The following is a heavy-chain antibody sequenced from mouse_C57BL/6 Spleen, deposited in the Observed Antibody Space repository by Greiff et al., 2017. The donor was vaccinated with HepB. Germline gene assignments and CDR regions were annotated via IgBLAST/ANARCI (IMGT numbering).Heavy chain of an antibody. J-gene: IGHJ3*01. D-gene: IGHD1-1*01. CDR3: ASPYYYGSTSWFAY. V-gene: IGHV1-31*01. CDR1: GYPFTGYY. Sequence: VQLQQSGPELVKPGASVKISCKASGYPFTGYYMHWVKQSHGNILDWIGYIYPYNGVSSYNQKFKGKATLTVDKSSSTAYMELRSLTSEDSAVYYCASPYYYGSTSWFAYWGQGTLVTVSA. CDR2: IYPYNGVS.